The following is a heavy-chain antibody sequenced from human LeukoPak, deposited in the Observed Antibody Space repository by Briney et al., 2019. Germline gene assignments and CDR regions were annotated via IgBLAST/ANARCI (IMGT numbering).Heavy chain of an antibody. D-gene: IGHD1-26*01. CDR1: GGSFSGYY. CDR3: ARVRWELLMRSFDL. V-gene: IGHV4-34*11. CDR2: IYNSGTT. J-gene: IGHJ3*01. Sequence: SETLSLTCAVYGGSFSGYYWSWIRQPPGKGLEWLAYIYNSGTTKYNPSVKSRVTISVDTSKNQFSLKLTSVTAADTAVYYCARVRWELLMRSFDLWGQGTMVTVSS.